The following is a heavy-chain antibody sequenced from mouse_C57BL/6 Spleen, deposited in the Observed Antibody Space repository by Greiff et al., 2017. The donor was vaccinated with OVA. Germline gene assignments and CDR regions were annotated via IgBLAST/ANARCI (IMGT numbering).Heavy chain of an antibody. Sequence: EVQLKESGPELVKPGASVKISCKASGYTFTDYYMNWVKQSHGKSLEWIGDINPNNGGTSYNQKFKGKATLTVDKSSSTAYMELSSLTSEDSAVYYCARGNYYGSSYFDYWGQGTTLTVSS. V-gene: IGHV1-26*01. CDR1: GYTFTDYY. CDR3: ARGNYYGSSYFDY. J-gene: IGHJ2*01. D-gene: IGHD1-1*01. CDR2: INPNNGGT.